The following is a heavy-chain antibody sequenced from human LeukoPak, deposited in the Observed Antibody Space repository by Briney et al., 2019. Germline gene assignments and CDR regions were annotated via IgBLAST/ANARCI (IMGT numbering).Heavy chain of an antibody. V-gene: IGHV4-38-2*02. CDR2: IYHSGST. Sequence: PSETLSLTCAVSGYSISSGYYWGWIRQPPGKGLEWIGSIYHSGSTYYNPSLKSRVTISVDTSKNQFSLKLSSVTAAGTAVYYCARDPVDIVVVPAAMSHEPYYYYYGMDVWGKGTTVTVSS. CDR3: ARDPVDIVVVPAAMSHEPYYYYYGMDV. CDR1: GYSISSGYY. J-gene: IGHJ6*04. D-gene: IGHD2-2*01.